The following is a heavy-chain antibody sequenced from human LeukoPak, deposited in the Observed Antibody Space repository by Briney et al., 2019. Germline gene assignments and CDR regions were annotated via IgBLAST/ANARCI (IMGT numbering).Heavy chain of an antibody. CDR2: IYTSGST. Sequence: SETLSLTCTVSGGSISSYHWSWIRQPAGKGLEWIGRIYTSGSTNYNPSLKSRDIMSVDTSKNQFSLKLSSVAAADTTVYYCAKGRHWFDPWGQGTLVTVSS. J-gene: IGHJ5*02. CDR3: AKGRHWFDP. V-gene: IGHV4-4*07. CDR1: GGSISSYH.